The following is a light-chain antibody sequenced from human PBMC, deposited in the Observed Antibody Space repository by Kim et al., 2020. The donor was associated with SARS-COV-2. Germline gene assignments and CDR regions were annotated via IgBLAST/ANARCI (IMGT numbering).Light chain of an antibody. Sequence: LSPGERATPSCRASQSMSGYVAWFQQKPGQAPRLLIYDVSNRATGIPARFSGGGSGTDFTLTISSLEPEDFALYYCQHHSSWPLTFGGGTKVDIK. V-gene: IGKV3-11*01. CDR1: QSMSGY. CDR2: DVS. J-gene: IGKJ4*01. CDR3: QHHSSWPLT.